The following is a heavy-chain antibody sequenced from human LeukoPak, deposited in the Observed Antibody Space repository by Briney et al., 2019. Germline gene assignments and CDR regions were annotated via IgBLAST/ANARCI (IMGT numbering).Heavy chain of an antibody. J-gene: IGHJ4*02. V-gene: IGHV3-9*03. CDR2: ISWNSGNV. D-gene: IGHD4-17*01. CDR1: GFVFHDYA. Sequence: GGSLRLSCTASGFVFHDYAMHWVRQAPGKGLGWVSGISWNSGNVGYADSVRGRFTIARDNAKNSLFLQMNSLRAEDMALYYCAKSHDYGDYAPFDYWGQGTLVTVSS. CDR3: AKSHDYGDYAPFDY.